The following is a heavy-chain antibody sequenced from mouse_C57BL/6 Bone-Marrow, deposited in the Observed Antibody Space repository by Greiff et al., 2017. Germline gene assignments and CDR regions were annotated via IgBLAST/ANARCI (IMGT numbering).Heavy chain of an antibody. V-gene: IGHV1-39*01. D-gene: IGHD3-3*01. CDR3: GIGTRRAWFAY. Sequence: EVKQMESGPELVKPGASVKISCKASCYSFTDYNLNWVKQSNGKRLEWIGVINPNYGTTSYNQKIKGKATLTVDQSSSTAYMQLNRLTSEDSAVYYGGIGTRRAWFAYWGQGTLVTVSA. CDR1: CYSFTDYN. J-gene: IGHJ3*01. CDR2: INPNYGTT.